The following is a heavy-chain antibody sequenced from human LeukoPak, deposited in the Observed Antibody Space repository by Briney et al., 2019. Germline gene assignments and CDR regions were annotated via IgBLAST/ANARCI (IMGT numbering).Heavy chain of an antibody. CDR2: IYSGGST. CDR1: GFTVSSNY. CDR3: ASLSSGWYPDY. J-gene: IGHJ4*02. V-gene: IGHV3-53*01. D-gene: IGHD6-19*01. Sequence: GGSLRLSCAASGFTVSSNYMSWVRQAPGKGLEWVSVIYSGGSTYYADSVKGRFTISRDNSKNTLYLQVNSLRAEDTAVYYCASLSSGWYPDYWGQGTLVTVSS.